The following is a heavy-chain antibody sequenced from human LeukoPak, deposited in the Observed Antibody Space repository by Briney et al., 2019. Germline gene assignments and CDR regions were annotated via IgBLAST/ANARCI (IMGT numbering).Heavy chain of an antibody. CDR2: IIPILGIP. J-gene: IGHJ4*02. Sequence: SVKVSCKASGGTFNNYAISWVRQAPAQGLEGMGRIIPILGIPNYAQKFQGRVTITADKSTSTAYMELSSLRSEDTAVYYCARVGYGSGSGDFDYWGQGTLVTVSS. CDR3: ARVGYGSGSGDFDY. D-gene: IGHD3-10*01. V-gene: IGHV1-69*04. CDR1: GGTFNNYA.